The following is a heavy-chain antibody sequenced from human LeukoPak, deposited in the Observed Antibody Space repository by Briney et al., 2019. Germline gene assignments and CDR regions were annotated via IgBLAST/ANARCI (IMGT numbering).Heavy chain of an antibody. CDR1: GLTFDDYA. Sequence: PGGSLRLSCAASGLTFDDYAMHWVRQAPGKGLQWLSLISGDGGNTFYADSVKGRFTVSRDNSKNSLYLQMNSLRTEDTALYYCAKDLYSSTWYGMDVWGQGTLVTVSS. D-gene: IGHD6-13*01. CDR3: AKDLYSSTWYGMDV. J-gene: IGHJ6*02. V-gene: IGHV3-43*02. CDR2: ISGDGGNT.